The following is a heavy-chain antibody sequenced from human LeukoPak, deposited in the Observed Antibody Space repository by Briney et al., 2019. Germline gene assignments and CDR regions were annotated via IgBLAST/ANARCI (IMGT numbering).Heavy chain of an antibody. CDR2: IKLDGSGQ. D-gene: IGHD3-10*01. V-gene: IGHV3-7*01. CDR1: GFTFSYYW. CDR3: ARDSPRGWSMDV. Sequence: GGSLRLSCAASGFTFSYYWMYWVRQAPGKGLEWVASIKLDGSGQYYLGSVKGRFTISRDNARNSLYLQMNSLRAEDTAMYYCARDSPRGWSMDVWGKGTTVTVSS. J-gene: IGHJ6*03.